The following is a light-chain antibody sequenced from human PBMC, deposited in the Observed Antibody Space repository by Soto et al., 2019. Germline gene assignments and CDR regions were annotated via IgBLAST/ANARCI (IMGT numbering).Light chain of an antibody. CDR2: AAS. Sequence: DIQVTQSPSSLSASVGDSDTLSCQTSQRVDSYIHWYQHQSGKPPKLLIYAASTLQDGVPSRFSGGGSGTAFSLIITGLQPGDSATYYCQQTYTSVATFGQGTKVDIK. CDR1: QRVDSY. CDR3: QQTYTSVAT. J-gene: IGKJ1*01. V-gene: IGKV1-39*01.